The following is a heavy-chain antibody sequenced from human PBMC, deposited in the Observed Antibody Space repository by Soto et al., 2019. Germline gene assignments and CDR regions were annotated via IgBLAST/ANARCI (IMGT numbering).Heavy chain of an antibody. CDR2: ISGSGGST. CDR3: AKDTLLLYGPSDY. V-gene: IGHV3-23*01. CDR1: GFTFSSYA. Sequence: EVQLLESGGGLVQPGGSLRLSCAASGFTFSSYAMSWVRQAPGKGLEWVSAISGSGGSTYYAHSVKGRFTISRDNSKNTLYLQMNSLRAEDTAVYYCAKDTLLLYGPSDYWGQGTLVTVSS. D-gene: IGHD2-8*01. J-gene: IGHJ4*02.